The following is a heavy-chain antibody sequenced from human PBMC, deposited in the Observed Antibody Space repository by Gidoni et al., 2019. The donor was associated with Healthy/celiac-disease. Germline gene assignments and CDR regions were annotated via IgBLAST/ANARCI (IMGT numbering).Heavy chain of an antibody. V-gene: IGHV1-69*04. D-gene: IGHD4-17*01. J-gene: IGHJ5*02. CDR1: GGTCSSYA. CDR3: ARDWGEGYGDYNWFDP. CDR2: IIPIHGIA. Sequence: QVQLVQSGAEVQKPGSSVEVSCKASGGTCSSYAISWVRQAPGQGLEWMGSIIPIHGIANYAQKFLGRGRITADKSTSTAYMELSSLRSEDTAVYYCARDWGEGYGDYNWFDPWGQGTLVTVSS.